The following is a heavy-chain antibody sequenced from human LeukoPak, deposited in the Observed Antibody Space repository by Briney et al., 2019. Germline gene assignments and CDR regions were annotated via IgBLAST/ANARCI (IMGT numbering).Heavy chain of an antibody. V-gene: IGHV1-18*01. J-gene: IGHJ6*02. D-gene: IGHD2-15*01. CDR2: ISAYNGNT. CDR1: GYTFTSYG. CDR3: ARDGDCSGGSCYSVNRNYYYGMDV. Sequence: ASVKVSCKASGYTFTSYGISWVRQAPGQGLEWMGWISAYNGNTNYAQKFQGRVTMTRDTSISTAYMELSRLRSDDTAVYYCARDGDCSGGSCYSVNRNYYYGMDVWGQGTTVTVSS.